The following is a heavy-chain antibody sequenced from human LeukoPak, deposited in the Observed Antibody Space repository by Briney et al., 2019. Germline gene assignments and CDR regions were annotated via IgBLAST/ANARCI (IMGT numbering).Heavy chain of an antibody. V-gene: IGHV4-4*02. Sequence: SGTLSLTCAVSGGSISSSNWWSWVRQPPGKGLEWIGEIYHSGSTNYNPSLKSRVTITVDKSKNQFFLKLSSVTAADTAVYYCARDLIADTYYFDYWGQGTLVTVSS. CDR1: GGSISSSNW. J-gene: IGHJ4*02. CDR2: IYHSGST. D-gene: IGHD6-13*01. CDR3: ARDLIADTYYFDY.